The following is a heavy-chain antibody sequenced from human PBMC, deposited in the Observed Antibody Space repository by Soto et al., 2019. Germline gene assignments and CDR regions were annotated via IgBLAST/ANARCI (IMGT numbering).Heavy chain of an antibody. J-gene: IGHJ4*02. CDR3: ARGDYGTGGYPFPYFDY. Sequence: AAVKVSCKASGYSFTGYYIHWVRQAPGQGLEWMGWINPDSGATNYAQNFQGRVTLTSDTSISTASMDLTSLTSDDTAVYYCARGDYGTGGYPFPYFDYWGQGTLVTVSS. V-gene: IGHV1-2*02. D-gene: IGHD2-8*02. CDR1: GYSFTGYY. CDR2: INPDSGAT.